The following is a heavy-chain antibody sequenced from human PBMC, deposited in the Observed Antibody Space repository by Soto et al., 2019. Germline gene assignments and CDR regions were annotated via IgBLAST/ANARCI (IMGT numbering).Heavy chain of an antibody. CDR2: ISYTGRT. D-gene: IGHD6-13*01. CDR3: PRGSCSRSTAGFVN. J-gene: IGHJ5*02. Sequence: PSETLSLTCTVSGGSISSDANFWSWIRQLPGRGLEWIGYISYTGRTYYTPSLNSRLTISLDTSKNLFSLRLSAVTAADTAVYFCPRGSCSRSTAGFVNWGQGTLVTVSS. V-gene: IGHV4-31*03. CDR1: GGSISSDANF.